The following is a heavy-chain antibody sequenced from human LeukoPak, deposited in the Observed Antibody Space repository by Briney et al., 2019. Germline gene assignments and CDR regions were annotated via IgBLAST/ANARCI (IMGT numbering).Heavy chain of an antibody. V-gene: IGHV3-30*02. CDR3: AKDRGVVVIAMIDY. D-gene: IGHD2-21*01. CDR1: GFTFSSYG. Sequence: PGGSLRLSCAAPGFTFSSYGMHWVRQALGKGLEWVAFIRYDGSNKYYADSVKGRFTISRDNSKNTLYLQMNSLRAEDTAVYYCAKDRGVVVIAMIDYWGQGTLVTVSS. J-gene: IGHJ4*02. CDR2: IRYDGSNK.